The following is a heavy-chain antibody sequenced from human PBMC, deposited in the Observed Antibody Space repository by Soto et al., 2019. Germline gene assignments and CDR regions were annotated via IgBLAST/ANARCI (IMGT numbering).Heavy chain of an antibody. CDR2: ISYDGSNK. J-gene: IGHJ4*02. D-gene: IGHD6-19*01. CDR1: GFTFSSYG. Sequence: QVQLVESGGGVVQPGRSLRLSCAASGFTFSSYGMHWVRQAPGKGLEWVAVISYDGSNKYYADSVKGRFTISRDNSKNTLYLQMNSLRAEDTAVYYCSKDTIAVAGTEGSLLWYWGQGTLVTVSS. V-gene: IGHV3-30*18. CDR3: SKDTIAVAGTEGSLLWY.